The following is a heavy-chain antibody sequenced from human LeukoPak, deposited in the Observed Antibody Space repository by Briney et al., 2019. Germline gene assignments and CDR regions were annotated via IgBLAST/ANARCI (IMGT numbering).Heavy chain of an antibody. D-gene: IGHD3-10*01. CDR3: ARDVTMVRGASEQHFDY. J-gene: IGHJ4*02. V-gene: IGHV3-21*01. CDR2: ISSSSSYI. CDR1: GFTFSSYS. Sequence: GGSLRLSCAASGFTFSSYSMNWVRQAPGKGLEGVSSISSSSSYIYYADSVKGRFTISRDNAKNSLYLQMNSLRAEDTAVYYCARDVTMVRGASEQHFDYWGQGTLVTVSS.